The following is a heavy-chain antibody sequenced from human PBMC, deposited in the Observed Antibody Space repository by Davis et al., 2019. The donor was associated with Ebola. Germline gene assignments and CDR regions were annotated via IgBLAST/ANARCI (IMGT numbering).Heavy chain of an antibody. CDR3: ARQGWSGYSLRHWLDP. J-gene: IGHJ5*02. D-gene: IGHD3-3*01. CDR2: TYYSGIT. V-gene: IGHV4-39*01. CDR1: GGSIISSSSY. Sequence: GSLRLSCTVSGGSIISSSSYWGWIRQPPRKGLEWIGSTYYSGITYYNPSLKSRVTISVDTSKNQFSLKLRSVTAADTAVYYCARQGWSGYSLRHWLDPWGRGTLVTVSS.